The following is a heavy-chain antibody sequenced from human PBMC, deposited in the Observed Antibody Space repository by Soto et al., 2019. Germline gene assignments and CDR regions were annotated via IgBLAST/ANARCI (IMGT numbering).Heavy chain of an antibody. Sequence: PGESLKISCTGFGYTFTTFWISWVRQMPGRGLEWMGRIDPRDSYTNYSPSFHGHVTISGDKSISTVYLQWASLKASDTAMYYCARLYCSSSTCDSWFDPWGQGTLVTVSS. D-gene: IGHD2-2*01. J-gene: IGHJ5*02. CDR1: GYTFTTFW. CDR3: ARLYCSSSTCDSWFDP. CDR2: IDPRDSYT. V-gene: IGHV5-10-1*01.